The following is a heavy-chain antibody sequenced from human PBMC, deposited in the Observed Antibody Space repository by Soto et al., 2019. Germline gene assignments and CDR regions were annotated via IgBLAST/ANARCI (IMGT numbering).Heavy chain of an antibody. CDR2: MNPNKGHT. CDR1: GYIFTSFD. CDR3: ARGPNYFDY. Sequence: QVQLVQSGAEVKKPGASVKFSCEASGYIFTSFDIHWVRQAPGQGREWMVWMNPNKGHTGYAEKFQGRVTMTRNTSMKIAYMELSSLRSDDTAVYYCARGPNYFDYWGQGTLVTVSS. V-gene: IGHV1-8*01. J-gene: IGHJ4*02.